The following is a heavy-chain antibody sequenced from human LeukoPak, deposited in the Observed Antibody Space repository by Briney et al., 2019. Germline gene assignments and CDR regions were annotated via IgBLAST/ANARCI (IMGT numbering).Heavy chain of an antibody. CDR2: IYHSGST. J-gene: IGHJ4*02. V-gene: IGHV4-38-2*02. Sequence: SETLFLTCTVSGYSISSGYYWGWIRQPPGKGLEWIGSIYHSGSTYYNPSLKSRVTISVDTSKNQFSLKLSSVTAADTAVYYCARDYPRGDYWGQGTLVTVSS. CDR3: ARDYPRGDY. CDR1: GYSISSGYY.